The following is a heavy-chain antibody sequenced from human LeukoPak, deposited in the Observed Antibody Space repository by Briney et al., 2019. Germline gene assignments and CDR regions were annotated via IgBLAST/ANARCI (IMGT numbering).Heavy chain of an antibody. D-gene: IGHD3-22*01. J-gene: IGHJ4*02. CDR2: IRYDGSNK. Sequence: PGGSLRLSCAASGFTFSSYGMHWVRQAPGKGLEWVAFIRYDGSNKYYADSVKGRFTIFRDNSKNTLYLQMNSLRAEDTAVYYCAKSAGYFPLLVDYWGQGTLVTVSS. V-gene: IGHV3-30*02. CDR3: AKSAGYFPLLVDY. CDR1: GFTFSSYG.